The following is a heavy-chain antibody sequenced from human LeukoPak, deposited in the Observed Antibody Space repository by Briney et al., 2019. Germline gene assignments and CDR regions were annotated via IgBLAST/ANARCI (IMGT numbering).Heavy chain of an antibody. J-gene: IGHJ4*02. D-gene: IGHD1-26*01. CDR3: ARVRGSYKGLRGFFDY. CDR1: GYTFTGYY. CDR2: INPNSGGT. V-gene: IGHV1-2*02. Sequence: ASVKVSCKTSGYTFTGYYMHWVRQAPGQGLEWMGWINPNSGGTNYAQKFQGRVTMTTDTSISTAYMELSRLTSDDTGVYYCARVRGSYKGLRGFFDYWGQGTLVTVSS.